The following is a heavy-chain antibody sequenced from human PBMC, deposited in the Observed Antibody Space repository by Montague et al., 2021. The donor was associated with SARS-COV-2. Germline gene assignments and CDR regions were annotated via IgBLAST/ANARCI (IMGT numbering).Heavy chain of an antibody. D-gene: IGHD3-10*01. CDR2: IYYSGTI. CDR1: GASISTGAYY. J-gene: IGHJ4*02. CDR3: ATASGSGSLGFHY. Sequence: TLSLTCTVSGASISTGAYYWSWIRQHPEKGLERIGYIYYSGTIYYNPSLKSRVTISLDTSNNHSSLKLSSVTAADTAVYYCATASGSGSLGFHYWGQGTLVLVSS. V-gene: IGHV4-31*03.